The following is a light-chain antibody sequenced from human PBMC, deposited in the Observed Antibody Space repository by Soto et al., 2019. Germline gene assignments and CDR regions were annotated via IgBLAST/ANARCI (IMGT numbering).Light chain of an antibody. J-gene: IGKJ4*01. Sequence: DIQMTQSTSSLSASVGDRVTITCRASQSISSYLNWYQQKPGKAPKLLIYAASSLQSGVPSRFSGSGSGTDFTLTISSLQPADFATYYCQQSYSTPPTFGGGTKVEIK. CDR2: AAS. CDR1: QSISSY. V-gene: IGKV1-39*01. CDR3: QQSYSTPPT.